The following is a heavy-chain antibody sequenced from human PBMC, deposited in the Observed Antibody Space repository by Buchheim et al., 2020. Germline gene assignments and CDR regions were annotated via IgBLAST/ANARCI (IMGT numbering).Heavy chain of an antibody. J-gene: IGHJ1*01. Sequence: EVFLVESGGHLVQPGGSLRLSCAASGFPFGGYEMNWVRQAPGKGLECIAYISASGGRTYYVDSVRGRFTISRANAKNSLYLPMSSLRVEDTAVYYCATDPHYPSGSYWGRGTL. CDR1: GFPFGGYE. CDR2: ISASGGRT. CDR3: ATDPHYPSGSY. V-gene: IGHV3-48*03. D-gene: IGHD3-10*01.